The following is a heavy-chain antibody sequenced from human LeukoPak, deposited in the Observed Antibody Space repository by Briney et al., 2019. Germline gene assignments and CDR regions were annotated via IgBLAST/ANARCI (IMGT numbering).Heavy chain of an antibody. V-gene: IGHV1-69*04. D-gene: IGHD6-6*01. CDR2: IIPNLGIA. CDR1: GGTFSSYT. J-gene: IGHJ3*02. Sequence: SVKVSCKASGGTFSSYTISWVRQAPGQGLEWMGRIIPNLGIANYAQKFQGRVTITADKSTSTAYMELSSLRSEDTAVYYCARDKGLAPHHDAFDIWGQGTMVTVSS. CDR3: ARDKGLAPHHDAFDI.